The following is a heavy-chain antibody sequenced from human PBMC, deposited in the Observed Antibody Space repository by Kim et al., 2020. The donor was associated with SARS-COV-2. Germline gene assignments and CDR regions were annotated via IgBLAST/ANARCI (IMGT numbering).Heavy chain of an antibody. Sequence: DSVKGRFTISRDNAKNSLYLQMDSLRAEDTAIYYCASPGTAVAGAFDAFDIWGRGTVVTVSS. D-gene: IGHD2-15*01. J-gene: IGHJ3*02. V-gene: IGHV3-11*06. CDR3: ASPGTAVAGAFDAFDI.